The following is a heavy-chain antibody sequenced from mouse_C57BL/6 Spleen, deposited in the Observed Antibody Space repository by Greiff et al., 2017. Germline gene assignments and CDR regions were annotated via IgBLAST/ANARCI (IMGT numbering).Heavy chain of an antibody. CDR2: IFPGAWST. CDR3: ASPFLTPVVPHFDY. CDR1: GYAFSSSW. D-gene: IGHD1-1*01. J-gene: IGHJ2*01. V-gene: IGHV1-82*01. Sequence: VQLQQSGPELVQPGASVKISCKASGYAFSSSWMTWVRQAPGKGLEWIGLIFPGAWSTNYTGKFKGKSTLTGEKSYSTLYLQLSSLTSEDSAVYFCASPFLTPVVPHFDYWGQGTTLTVAS.